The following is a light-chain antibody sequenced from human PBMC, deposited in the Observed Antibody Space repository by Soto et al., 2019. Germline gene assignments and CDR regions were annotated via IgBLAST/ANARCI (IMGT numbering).Light chain of an antibody. CDR3: QHYNTYPWT. V-gene: IGKV1-5*03. J-gene: IGKJ1*01. CDR1: QSISSW. CDR2: KAS. Sequence: DIQMTQSPSILSAYVGDRVTITCRASQSISSWLAWYQQKPGKAPNLLIHKASHLESGVPSRFSGSGSGTEFTLTISSLQPGDFATYYCQHYNTYPWTFCQVTKVDIK.